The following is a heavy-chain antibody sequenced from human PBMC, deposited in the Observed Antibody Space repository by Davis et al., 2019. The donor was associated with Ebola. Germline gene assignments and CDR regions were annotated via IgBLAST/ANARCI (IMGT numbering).Heavy chain of an antibody. D-gene: IGHD3-10*01. J-gene: IGHJ4*02. CDR1: GFTFSSYG. CDR3: AKVEVKGY. Sequence: GESLKISCAASGFTFSSYGMHWVRQAPGKGLEWVAVISYDGSNKYYADSVKGRFTISRDNSKNTLYLQMNSLRAEDTAVYYCAKVEVKGYWGQGTLVTVSS. V-gene: IGHV3-30*18. CDR2: ISYDGSNK.